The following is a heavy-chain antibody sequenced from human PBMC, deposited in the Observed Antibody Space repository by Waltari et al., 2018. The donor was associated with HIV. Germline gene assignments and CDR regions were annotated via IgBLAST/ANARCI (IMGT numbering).Heavy chain of an antibody. CDR2: IKSKTEGGTT. CDR1: GFTFTNAW. V-gene: IGHV3-15*01. Sequence: EVQLVESGGGLVNPGASLRLSCAASGFTFTNAWMSWVRQAPGKGLGVGGRIKSKTEGGTTDYAAPGKGRFIISRDVSKNTLYLQMNSLKFEDTAIYYCTTPYNWNDGMSFDYWGQGTLVTVSS. D-gene: IGHD1-1*01. J-gene: IGHJ4*02. CDR3: TTPYNWNDGMSFDY.